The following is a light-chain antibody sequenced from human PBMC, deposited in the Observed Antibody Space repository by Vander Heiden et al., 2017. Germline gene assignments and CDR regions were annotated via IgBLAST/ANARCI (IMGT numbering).Light chain of an antibody. Sequence: IVMIKSSDSLLGSLGERTTINCKSSQGVLHSSNNKNYLAWYQQKPGQPPKLLIYWASTRESGVPDRFSGSGSGTDFTLAISSLQAEDVAVYYCQQYYTTPHTFGQGTKLEIK. CDR1: QGVLHSSNNKNY. V-gene: IGKV4-1*01. J-gene: IGKJ2*01. CDR3: QQYYTTPHT. CDR2: WAS.